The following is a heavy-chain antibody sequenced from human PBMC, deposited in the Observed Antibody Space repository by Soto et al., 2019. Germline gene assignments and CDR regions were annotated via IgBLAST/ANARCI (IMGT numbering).Heavy chain of an antibody. Sequence: SVKVSCKASGGTFSSYAISWVRQAPGQGLEWMGGIIPIFGTANYAQKFQGRVTITADESASTAYMELSSLRSEDTAVYYCARDNGGVTTLDAFDIWGQGTMVTVSS. J-gene: IGHJ3*02. V-gene: IGHV1-69*13. CDR3: ARDNGGVTTLDAFDI. CDR1: GGTFSSYA. CDR2: IIPIFGTA. D-gene: IGHD2-21*02.